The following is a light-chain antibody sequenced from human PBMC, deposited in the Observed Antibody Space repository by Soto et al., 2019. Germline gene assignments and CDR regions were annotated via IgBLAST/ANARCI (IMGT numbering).Light chain of an antibody. V-gene: IGLV3-1*01. CDR2: QDS. CDR1: KLGDKY. J-gene: IGLJ1*01. CDR3: QAWDSSTGV. Sequence: SYELTQPPSVSVSPRQTASITYSGDKLGDKYACWYQQKPGQSPVLVIYQDSKRPSGIPERFSGSSSGNTATLTISGTQAMDEADYYCQAWDSSTGVFGTGTKVTVL.